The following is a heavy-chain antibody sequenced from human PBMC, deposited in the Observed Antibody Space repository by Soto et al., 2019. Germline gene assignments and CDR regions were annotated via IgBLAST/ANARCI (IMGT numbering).Heavy chain of an antibody. CDR1: GFTFINYA. D-gene: IGHD3-16*01. CDR3: ARNVLGSTSRPDWWYFDL. V-gene: IGHV3-23*01. J-gene: IGHJ2*01. CDR2: ISGGGDRT. Sequence: VQLLESGGGLVQPGGSLRLSCVGSGFTFINYAMNWVRQTPGQGLEWVSGISGGGDRTFDADSVKGRFTISRDNSKNTVNLQMNSLRADDTAVYYCARNVLGSTSRPDWWYFDLWGRGTLVTVSS.